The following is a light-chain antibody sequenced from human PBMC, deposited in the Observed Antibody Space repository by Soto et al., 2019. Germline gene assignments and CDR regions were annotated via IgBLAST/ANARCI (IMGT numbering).Light chain of an antibody. CDR2: EVN. V-gene: IGLV2-8*01. Sequence: QSALTQPPSASGSPGQSVTISCTGTSSDVGAYNYVSWYQQHPGKAPKLMIYEVNKRPSGVPDRFSGSKSGSTASLTVSGLQGEDEADSYCSSFAGTNNVLFCGGTTLTVL. CDR3: SSFAGTNNVL. J-gene: IGLJ2*01. CDR1: SSDVGAYNY.